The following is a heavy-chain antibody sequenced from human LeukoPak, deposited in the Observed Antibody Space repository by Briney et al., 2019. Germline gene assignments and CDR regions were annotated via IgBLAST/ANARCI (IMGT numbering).Heavy chain of an antibody. Sequence: GGSLRLSCAPSEFTFSSYWMSWVRQVPGKGLEWVASINEDGSDEYYVDSVKGRLTISRDNAKNSLYLQMNSLRAEDTALYYCARVIETIVVVTAPGPYYFDYWGQGTLVTVSS. CDR1: EFTFSSYW. D-gene: IGHD2-21*02. J-gene: IGHJ4*02. V-gene: IGHV3-7*03. CDR3: ARVIETIVVVTAPGPYYFDY. CDR2: INEDGSDE.